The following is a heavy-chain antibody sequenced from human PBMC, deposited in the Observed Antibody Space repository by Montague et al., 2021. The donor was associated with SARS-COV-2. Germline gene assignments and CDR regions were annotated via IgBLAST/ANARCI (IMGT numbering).Heavy chain of an antibody. CDR3: VRHPHYDGLNGPPDF. CDR2: VLYNKGT. J-gene: IGHJ4*02. CDR1: CGSVPAYY. Sequence: SETLSLTCSVSCGSVPAYYWSSIGWTPVKRLACVRSVLYNKGTNFNPSLKSRVAISVDTSKNQFSLRLTSVTAADTAFYYCVRHPHYDGLNGPPDFWDQGTLVTASS. V-gene: IGHV4-59*08. D-gene: IGHD3-9*01.